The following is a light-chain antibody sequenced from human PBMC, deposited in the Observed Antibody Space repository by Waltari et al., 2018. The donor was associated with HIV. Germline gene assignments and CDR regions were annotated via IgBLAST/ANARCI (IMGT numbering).Light chain of an antibody. V-gene: IGLV1-47*01. Sequence: QSVVTQPPSASGTPGQRVVISCSGITSNIGSNSVNWYQQFPGAAPQILLYRDNQRFVGGPDLFSGSKAGISAALAISELRSEDEADYYLAVWEDRLRGGVFGGGTKLTVL. CDR1: TSNIGSNS. CDR2: RDN. J-gene: IGLJ3*02. CDR3: AVWEDRLRGGV.